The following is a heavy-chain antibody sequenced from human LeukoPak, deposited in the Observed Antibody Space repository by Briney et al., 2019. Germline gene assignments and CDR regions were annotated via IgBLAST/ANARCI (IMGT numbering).Heavy chain of an antibody. CDR3: AREPTSGSYYGTFDP. J-gene: IGHJ5*02. D-gene: IGHD1-26*01. Sequence: GASVKVSCKASGYTFTGYYMHWVRQAPGQGLEWMGWINPNSGATNYAQKFQGRVTMTRDTSINTAYMELRRLRSDDTAVYYCAREPTSGSYYGTFDPWGRGTLVTVSS. CDR1: GYTFTGYY. V-gene: IGHV1-2*02. CDR2: INPNSGAT.